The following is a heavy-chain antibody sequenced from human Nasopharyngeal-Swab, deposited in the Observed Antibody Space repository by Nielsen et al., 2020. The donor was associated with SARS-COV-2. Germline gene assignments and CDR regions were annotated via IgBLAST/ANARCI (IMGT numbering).Heavy chain of an antibody. V-gene: IGHV3-30*04. D-gene: IGHD3-22*01. Sequence: GESLKISCAVSRFTFTRRTFAMHWVRQTPDKGLEWVSTISYDGSNKYYGDSVKGRFTISRDDSRDTLFLQMNSLRVEDTAVYYCARDRRGLEGSDYWVQGTLVTVSS. CDR1: RFTFTRRTFA. CDR2: ISYDGSNK. CDR3: ARDRRGLEGSDY. J-gene: IGHJ4*02.